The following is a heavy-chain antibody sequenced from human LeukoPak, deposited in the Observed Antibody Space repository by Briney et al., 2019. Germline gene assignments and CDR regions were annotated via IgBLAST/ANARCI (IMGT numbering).Heavy chain of an antibody. Sequence: GGSLRLSCAASGFTFSSYWMHWVRQAPGKGLVWVSRISGDGSSTTYADSVKGRFTISRDNAKNTLHLQMNSLRAEDTAVYYCARGYRGNTDYWAREPWSPSPQ. J-gene: IGHJ4*02. V-gene: IGHV3-74*01. CDR3: ARGYRGNTDY. D-gene: IGHD1-26*01. CDR2: ISGDGSST. CDR1: GFTFSSYW.